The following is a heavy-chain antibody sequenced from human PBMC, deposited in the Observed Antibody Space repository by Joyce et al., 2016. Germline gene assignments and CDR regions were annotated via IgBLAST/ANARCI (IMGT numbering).Heavy chain of an antibody. CDR3: VRGISARPGGPNWFDP. D-gene: IGHD6-6*01. CDR1: GFSFSGYW. J-gene: IGHJ5*02. V-gene: IGHV3-74*01. Sequence: EVQLVESGGGLVQPGGSLRLSCAASGFSFSGYWIHWVRQAPGKGLVWVSRINTDGSSTRFADSVKGRFTISRDNAKKTLYLQMNSLRAEDTAVYYCVRGISARPGGPNWFDPWGQGTLVTVSS. CDR2: INTDGSST.